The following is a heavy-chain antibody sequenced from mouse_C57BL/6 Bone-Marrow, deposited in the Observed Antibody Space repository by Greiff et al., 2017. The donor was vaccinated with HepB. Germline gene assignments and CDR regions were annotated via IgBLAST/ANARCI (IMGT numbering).Heavy chain of an antibody. J-gene: IGHJ3*01. Sequence: QVQLQQPGAELVKPGASVKLSCKASGYTFTSYWMQWVKQRPGQGLEWIGEIDPSDSYTNYNQKFKGKATLTVDTSSSTAYMQLSSLTSEDSAVYYCARKIYNDYDGAYWGQGTLVTVSA. CDR2: IDPSDSYT. V-gene: IGHV1-50*01. D-gene: IGHD2-4*01. CDR3: ARKIYNDYDGAY. CDR1: GYTFTSYW.